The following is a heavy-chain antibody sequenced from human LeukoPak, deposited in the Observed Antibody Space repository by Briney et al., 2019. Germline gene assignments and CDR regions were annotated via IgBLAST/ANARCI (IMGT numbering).Heavy chain of an antibody. CDR2: ISYDGSKK. CDR1: GFTVSSNY. D-gene: IGHD7-27*01. CDR3: ARGPNWGNLDF. Sequence: PGGSLRLSCAASGFTVSSNYMSWVRQAPGKGLEWVALISYDGSKKYDADSVKGRFTISRDNSKNTLYLQMNSLRAEDTAVYYCARGPNWGNLDFWGQGTLVTVSS. V-gene: IGHV3-30*03. J-gene: IGHJ4*02.